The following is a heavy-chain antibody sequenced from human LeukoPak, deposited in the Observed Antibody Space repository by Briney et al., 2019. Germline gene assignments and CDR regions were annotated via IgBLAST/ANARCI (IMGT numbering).Heavy chain of an antibody. V-gene: IGHV2-70*11. J-gene: IGHJ4*02. CDR1: GFSLSTGGMC. Sequence: SGPALVKPTQTLTLTCTFSGFSLSTGGMCVSWIRQPPGKALEWLARIDWDDDKYYSTSLKTRLTISKDTSKNQVVLTMTNMDPVDTATYYCARMAGSSWFKYYFDSWGQGTLVTVSS. CDR2: IDWDDDK. CDR3: ARMAGSSWFKYYFDS. D-gene: IGHD6-13*01.